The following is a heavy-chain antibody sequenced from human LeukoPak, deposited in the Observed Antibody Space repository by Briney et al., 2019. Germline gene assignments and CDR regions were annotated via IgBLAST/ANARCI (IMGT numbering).Heavy chain of an antibody. Sequence: GGSLRLSCAASGFTFSSYSMNWVRQAPGKGLEWVSYISSSSSTIYYADSVKGRFTISRDNAKNSLYLQMNSLRAEDTAVYYCATDGSGTSFPYYFESWGQGTLVTVSS. CDR2: ISSSSSTI. V-gene: IGHV3-48*01. J-gene: IGHJ4*02. CDR1: GFTFSSYS. D-gene: IGHD3-10*01. CDR3: ATDGSGTSFPYYFES.